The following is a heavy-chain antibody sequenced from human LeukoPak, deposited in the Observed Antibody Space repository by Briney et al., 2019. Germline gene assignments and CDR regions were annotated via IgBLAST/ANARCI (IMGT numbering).Heavy chain of an antibody. V-gene: IGHV4-59*01. CDR2: IYYSGST. D-gene: IGHD3-10*01. Sequence: SETLSLTCTVSGGSISSYYWSWIRQPPGKGLEWIGYIYYSGSTNYNPSLKSRVTISVDTPKNQFSLELSSVTAADTAVYYCARARWFGEGLGAFDIWGQGTVVTVSS. J-gene: IGHJ3*02. CDR3: ARARWFGEGLGAFDI. CDR1: GGSISSYY.